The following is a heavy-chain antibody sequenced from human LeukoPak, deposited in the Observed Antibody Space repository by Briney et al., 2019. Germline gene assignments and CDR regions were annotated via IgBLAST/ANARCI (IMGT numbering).Heavy chain of an antibody. Sequence: SGGSLRLSCAASGFTFSYYAMHWVRQASGKGLEWVAFISSDGSDKYYADSMKGRFTISRDNSKNTLYLQMTSLRGEDTAMYYCAREGTARDAFDIWGQGTMVTVSS. CDR1: GFTFSYYA. CDR2: ISSDGSDK. V-gene: IGHV3-30-3*01. D-gene: IGHD2-21*02. CDR3: AREGTARDAFDI. J-gene: IGHJ3*02.